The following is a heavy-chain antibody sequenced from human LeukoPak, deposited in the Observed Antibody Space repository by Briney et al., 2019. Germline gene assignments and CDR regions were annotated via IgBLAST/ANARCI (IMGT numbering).Heavy chain of an antibody. V-gene: IGHV4-39*01. Sequence: SETLSLTCSVSGDSIRSGDSYWGWIRQDARKGLEWIASIYYVGSPHYNPSLNSRRVTLSVDTTKNQFSLTLTSVTAADTAIYHCARLPITKRAMDVWGQGTTVTVSS. CDR1: GDSIRSGDSY. J-gene: IGHJ6*02. D-gene: IGHD3-3*01. CDR3: ARLPITKRAMDV. CDR2: IYYVGSP.